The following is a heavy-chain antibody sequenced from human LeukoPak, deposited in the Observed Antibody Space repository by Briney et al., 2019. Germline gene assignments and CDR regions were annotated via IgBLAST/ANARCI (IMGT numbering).Heavy chain of an antibody. CDR1: GFTFSSYG. D-gene: IGHD5-12*01. CDR3: ARDPPWSGYDS. CDR2: IWNDGSNK. V-gene: IGHV3-33*01. J-gene: IGHJ5*02. Sequence: GGSLRLSCAASGFTFSSYGMHWVRQAPGKGLEWVSVIWNDGSNKYYADSVKGRFTISRDNSKNTVYLQMNSLRAEDTAVYYCARDPPWSGYDSWGQGTLVTVSS.